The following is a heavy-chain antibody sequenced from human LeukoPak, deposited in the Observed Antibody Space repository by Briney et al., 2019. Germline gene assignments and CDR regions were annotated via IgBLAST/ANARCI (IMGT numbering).Heavy chain of an antibody. D-gene: IGHD6-19*01. Sequence: GRSLRLSCAASGFTFSSYGMHWVRQAPGKGLEWVAVIWYDGSNKYYADSVKGRFTISRDNSKNTLYLQMNSLRAEDTAVCYCARDRSVSSGWSQDGMDVWGQGTTVTVSS. V-gene: IGHV3-33*01. CDR1: GFTFSSYG. J-gene: IGHJ6*02. CDR3: ARDRSVSSGWSQDGMDV. CDR2: IWYDGSNK.